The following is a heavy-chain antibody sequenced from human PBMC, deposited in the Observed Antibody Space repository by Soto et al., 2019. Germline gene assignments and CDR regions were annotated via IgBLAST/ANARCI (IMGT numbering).Heavy chain of an antibody. J-gene: IGHJ5*02. V-gene: IGHV1-69*01. Sequence: QVQLVQTGAEVKRPGSSVNVSCTASRGTFSNYAILWVRQAPGQGLEWMGGIVPIHDTTDYAQKFQGRVTSTAEDPSSTAYTELRSLRSEDTAVYYCAAAYDGLPSWGQGTLVTVSP. D-gene: IGHD3-3*01. CDR2: IVPIHDTT. CDR3: AAAYDGLPS. CDR1: RGTFSNYA.